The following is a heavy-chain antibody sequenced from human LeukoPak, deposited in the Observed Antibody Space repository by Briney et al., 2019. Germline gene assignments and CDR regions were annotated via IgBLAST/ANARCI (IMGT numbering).Heavy chain of an antibody. J-gene: IGHJ1*01. Sequence: GGSLRLSCAASGFTFSSYAISRVRQAPGKGLEWVSAISGSGGSTYYADSVKGRFTISRDNSKNTLYLQMNSLRAEGTAVYYCVKTVIVVVIEYFQHWGQGTLVTVSS. CDR2: ISGSGGST. V-gene: IGHV3-23*01. CDR3: VKTVIVVVIEYFQH. D-gene: IGHD3-22*01. CDR1: GFTFSSYA.